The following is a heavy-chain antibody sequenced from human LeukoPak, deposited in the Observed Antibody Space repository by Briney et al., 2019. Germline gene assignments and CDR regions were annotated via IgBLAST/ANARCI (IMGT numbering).Heavy chain of an antibody. V-gene: IGHV1-2*02. J-gene: IGHJ3*02. CDR2: INPNSGGT. Sequence: GASVKVSCKASGYTFTGYYMHWVRQAPGQELEWMGWINPNSGGTNYAQKFQGRVTMTRDTSISTAYMELSRLRSDDTAVYYCARPRCSSTSCYFDAFDIWGQGTMVTVSS. D-gene: IGHD2-2*01. CDR3: ARPRCSSTSCYFDAFDI. CDR1: GYTFTGYY.